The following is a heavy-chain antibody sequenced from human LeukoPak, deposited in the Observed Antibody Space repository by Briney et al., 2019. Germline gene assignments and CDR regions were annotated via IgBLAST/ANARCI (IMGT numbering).Heavy chain of an antibody. CDR2: INTNTGNP. D-gene: IGHD5-18*01. J-gene: IGHJ4*02. CDR3: GRDPRLGIRGYTYGYIDH. CDR1: GYTFTNNA. V-gene: IGHV7-4-1*02. Sequence: ASVKVSCKTSGYTFTNNAINWVRQAPGQGRGWMGWINTNTGNPTYAQGFFTGRYVFSLDTSASTAYLQINGLKADDTAVYYCGRDPRLGIRGYTYGYIDHWGQGTLLTVAS.